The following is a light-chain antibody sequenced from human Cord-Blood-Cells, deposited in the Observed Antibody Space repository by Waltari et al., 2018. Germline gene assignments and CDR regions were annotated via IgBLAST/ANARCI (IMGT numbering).Light chain of an antibody. Sequence: EIVLPQSPATLSLSPGERDTLSCRASQSVSSYLAWYQQKPGQAPRLLIYDASNRATGIPARFSGSGSGTDFTLTISSLEPEDFAVYYCQQRSNWPPYTFGQGTKLEIK. CDR3: QQRSNWPPYT. CDR1: QSVSSY. CDR2: DAS. V-gene: IGKV3-11*01. J-gene: IGKJ2*01.